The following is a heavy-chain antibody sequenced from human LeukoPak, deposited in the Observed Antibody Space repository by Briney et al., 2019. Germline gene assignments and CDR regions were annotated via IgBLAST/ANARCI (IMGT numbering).Heavy chain of an antibody. CDR1: GFTFSSYA. V-gene: IGHV3-23*01. CDR2: ISGSGGST. CDR3: AKAGWCGDYYYYGMDV. Sequence: GGSLRLSCAASGFTFSSYAMSWVRQAPGKGLEWVSAISGSGGSTYYADSVKGRFTISRDNSKNTLYLQMNSLRAEDTAVYYCAKAGWCGDYYYYGMDVWGQGTTVTVSS. J-gene: IGHJ6*02. D-gene: IGHD6-19*01.